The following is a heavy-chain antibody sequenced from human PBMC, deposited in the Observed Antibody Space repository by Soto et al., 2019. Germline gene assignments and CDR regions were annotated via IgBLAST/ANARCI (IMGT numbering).Heavy chain of an antibody. CDR2: IIPIFGIG. V-gene: IGHV1-69*01. J-gene: IGHJ6*02. D-gene: IGHD3-3*01. CDR1: GGTFNRYA. CDR3: ARSAITLFGVVSIPPHYYSEMDV. Sequence: QVQLVQSGAEGKKPGSSVKVSCKASGGTFNRYAISWVRQAPGQGLEWMGGIIPIFGIGKEAQRFQGRVTMTADESTGTAYLELSSLRAEDTGVYYCARSAITLFGVVSIPPHYYSEMDVWGQGTTVTVSS.